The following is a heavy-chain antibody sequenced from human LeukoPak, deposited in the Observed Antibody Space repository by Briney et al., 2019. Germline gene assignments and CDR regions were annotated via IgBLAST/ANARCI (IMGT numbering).Heavy chain of an antibody. V-gene: IGHV4-39*01. J-gene: IGHJ4*02. CDR2: FYYSGST. CDR1: GGSITSSNYY. D-gene: IGHD3-10*01. CDR3: VYYYGSGSVEY. Sequence: SETLSLTCTVSGGSITSSNYYWGWIRQPPGKGLEWLGSFYYSGSTNYNPSLKSRVTISVDTSKNQFSLKLSSVTAAYTGVYYCVYYYGSGSVEYWGQGTLVTVSS.